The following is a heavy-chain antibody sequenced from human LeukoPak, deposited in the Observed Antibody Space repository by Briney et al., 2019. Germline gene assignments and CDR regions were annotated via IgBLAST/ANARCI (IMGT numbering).Heavy chain of an antibody. V-gene: IGHV3-23*01. J-gene: IGHJ3*02. D-gene: IGHD2-2*02. Sequence: GGSLRLSCAASGFTFSSYAMSWVRQAPGKGLEWVSAISGSGGSTYYADSVKGRFTISRDNSKNTLYLQMNSLRAEDTAVYYCAKFLHCSSTSCYSDHAFDIWGQGTMVTVSS. CDR3: AKFLHCSSTSCYSDHAFDI. CDR2: ISGSGGST. CDR1: GFTFSSYA.